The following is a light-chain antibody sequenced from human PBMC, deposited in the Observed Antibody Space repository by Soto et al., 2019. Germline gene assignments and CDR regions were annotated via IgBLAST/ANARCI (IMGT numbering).Light chain of an antibody. CDR2: DAS. J-gene: IGKJ1*01. CDR1: QSISTW. Sequence: DVQMTQSHSTLSASVGDTVAITCRASQSISTWLAWYQQKPGKAPKVLIFDASSLESGVPSRFSGSGSATEFTLTISSLQPDDFATYYCQQYSIYPWTFGQGTKVDIK. V-gene: IGKV1-5*01. CDR3: QQYSIYPWT.